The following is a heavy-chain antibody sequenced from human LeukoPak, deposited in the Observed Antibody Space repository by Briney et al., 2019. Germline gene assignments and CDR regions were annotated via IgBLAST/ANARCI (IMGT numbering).Heavy chain of an antibody. D-gene: IGHD3-22*01. CDR1: GFTFSMYW. V-gene: IGHV3-74*01. J-gene: IGHJ4*02. Sequence: GGSLRLSCAAAGFTFSMYWMHWVRQAPGKGLLWVSRINSDGSSTTYVDSVKGRFTISRDNAKNTLYLQMDSLSAEDTAVYSCARDRNYYASSGYYGIDYWGQGTLVTVSS. CDR3: ARDRNYYASSGYYGIDY. CDR2: INSDGSST.